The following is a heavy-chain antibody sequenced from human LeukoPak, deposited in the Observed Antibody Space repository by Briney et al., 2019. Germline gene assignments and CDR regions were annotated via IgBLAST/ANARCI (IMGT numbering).Heavy chain of an antibody. V-gene: IGHV4-61*02. CDR1: GGSISSGSYY. CDR2: IYTSGST. CDR3: ARAHVRSRGVLFDY. Sequence: SETLSLTCTVSGGSISSGSYYWSWIRQPAGKGLEWIVRIYTSGSTNYNPSLKSRVTISVDTSKNQFSLKLSSVTAADTAVYYCARAHVRSRGVLFDYWGQGTLVTVSS. J-gene: IGHJ4*02. D-gene: IGHD3-10*01.